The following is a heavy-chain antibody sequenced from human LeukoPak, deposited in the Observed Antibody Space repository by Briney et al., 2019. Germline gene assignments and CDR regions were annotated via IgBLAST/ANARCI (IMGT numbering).Heavy chain of an antibody. CDR1: GFTFSSYE. Sequence: GGSLRLSCAASGFTFSSYEMNWVRQAPGKGLEWVSYISSSSSTIYYADSVKGRFTISRDNAKNSLYLQMNSLRDEDTAVYYSARGPGCSGGSCYSSGWFDPWGQGTLVTVSS. CDR3: ARGPGCSGGSCYSSGWFDP. J-gene: IGHJ5*02. D-gene: IGHD2-15*01. V-gene: IGHV3-48*02. CDR2: ISSSSSTI.